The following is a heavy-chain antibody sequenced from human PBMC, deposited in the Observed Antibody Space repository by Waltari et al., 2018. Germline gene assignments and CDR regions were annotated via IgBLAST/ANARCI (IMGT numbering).Heavy chain of an antibody. CDR2: VSYDGNNK. CDR1: GFTFNNYA. V-gene: IGHV3-30*14. CDR3: ARQHTGPSFDY. D-gene: IGHD1-1*01. J-gene: IGHJ4*02. Sequence: QVQLVESGGGVVQPGRSLRLSCVASGFTFNNYAMHWVRQAPGKGLEWVALVSYDGNNKHYADSVKGRFTISRDNSKSTLYLQVNSLRADDTAVYYCARQHTGPSFDYWGQGALVTVFS.